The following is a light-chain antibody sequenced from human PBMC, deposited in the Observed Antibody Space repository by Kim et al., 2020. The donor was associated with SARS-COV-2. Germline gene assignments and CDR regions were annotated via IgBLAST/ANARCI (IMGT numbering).Light chain of an antibody. J-gene: IGLJ3*02. V-gene: IGLV6-57*01. CDR1: SGIIGSNS. CDR2: ENN. CDR3: QSYDRYYQV. Sequence: GKTVTISCTRSSGIIGSNSVQWYQQRPGSSPTTVIYENNQRPSGVPDRFSGSIDRSSNSASLTISGLKTEDEADYYCQSYDRYYQVFGGGTQLTVL.